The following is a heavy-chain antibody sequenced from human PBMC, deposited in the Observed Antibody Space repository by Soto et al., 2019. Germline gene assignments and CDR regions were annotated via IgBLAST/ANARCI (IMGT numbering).Heavy chain of an antibody. V-gene: IGHV3-74*03. CDR3: AREAGYCSRTSCYRRAFDT. Sequence: EVLLVESGGDLVQPGGSLSLSCAASGFTFSGHWMHWVRQVPGKGLEWVSRINTDGGSSAYADSVKGRFAISRDNAKNTLYLQMNGLRAEDTAVYYCAREAGYCSRTSCYRRAFDTWGQGTTVTVSS. CDR1: GFTFSGHW. CDR2: INTDGGSS. J-gene: IGHJ3*02. D-gene: IGHD2-2*01.